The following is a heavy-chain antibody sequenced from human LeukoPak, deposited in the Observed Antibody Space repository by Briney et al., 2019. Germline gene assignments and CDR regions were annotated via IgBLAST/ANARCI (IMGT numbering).Heavy chain of an antibody. CDR1: GFTFSSYG. V-gene: IGHV3-30*02. J-gene: IGHJ4*02. CDR3: AKDASLVVVPAAPGY. CDR2: IRYDGSNK. Sequence: GGSLRLSCAASGFTFSSYGMHWVRQAPGKGLEWVAFIRYDGSNKYYADSVKGRFTISRDNSKNTLYLQMNSLRAEDTAVYYCAKDASLVVVPAAPGYWGQGTLVTVSS. D-gene: IGHD2-2*01.